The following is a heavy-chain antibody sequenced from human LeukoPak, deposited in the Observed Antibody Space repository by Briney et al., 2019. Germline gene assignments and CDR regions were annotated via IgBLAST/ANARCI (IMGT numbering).Heavy chain of an antibody. Sequence: GGSLRLSCAASGFTFSSYGMHWVRQAPGKGLEWVAVISYDGSNKYYADSVKGRFTISRDNSKNTLYLQMNSLRAEDTAVYYCAKDRLITVPKLEDDVFDIWGQGTMVTVSS. CDR3: AKDRLITVPKLEDDVFDI. J-gene: IGHJ3*02. V-gene: IGHV3-30*18. D-gene: IGHD4-17*01. CDR1: GFTFSSYG. CDR2: ISYDGSNK.